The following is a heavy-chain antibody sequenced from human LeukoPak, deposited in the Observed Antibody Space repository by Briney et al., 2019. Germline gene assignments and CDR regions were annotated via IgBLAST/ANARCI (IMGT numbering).Heavy chain of an antibody. CDR1: GGSFSGYL. V-gene: IGHV4-34*01. Sequence: SETLSLTCDVPGGSFSGYLWSWIRQSPGKGLEWIGEVNYRGSPHYNPSLESRVTISVDTSKNQLSLKLTPVTAADTALYYCSRSGLTGMREYERADYYYYGMDLWGQGTAVTV. D-gene: IGHD2-2*01. CDR3: SRSGLTGMREYERADYYYYGMDL. J-gene: IGHJ6*02. CDR2: VNYRGSP.